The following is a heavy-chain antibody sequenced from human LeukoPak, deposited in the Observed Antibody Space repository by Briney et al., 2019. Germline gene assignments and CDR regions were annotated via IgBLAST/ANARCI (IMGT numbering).Heavy chain of an antibody. CDR1: GFTFSNYA. J-gene: IGHJ4*02. Sequence: GGSLRLSCAASGFTFSNYAMSWFRQAPGKGLEWVSTISDSGDKTYYADSVKGRFTISRDTSKNTLSLQMNSLRAEDTAVYYCAKVRPLYSSGCFDYWGQGTLATVSS. CDR2: ISDSGDKT. V-gene: IGHV3-23*01. CDR3: AKVRPLYSSGCFDY. D-gene: IGHD6-19*01.